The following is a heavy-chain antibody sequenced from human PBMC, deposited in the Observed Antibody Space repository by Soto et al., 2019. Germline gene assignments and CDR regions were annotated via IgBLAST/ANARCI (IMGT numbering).Heavy chain of an antibody. Sequence: QAQLVQSGAEVKKTGASVKVSCKSSGYTFSTSGISWVRQAPGQGLEWMGWISTYNGNTNYAQKFQGRVTMTTDPSTSTTFMELRSLRSDDTAVYYCAREGPRPYYDYGMDVWGQGTTVTVSS. V-gene: IGHV1-18*01. J-gene: IGHJ6*02. CDR3: AREGPRPYYDYGMDV. CDR2: ISTYNGNT. CDR1: GYTFSTSG.